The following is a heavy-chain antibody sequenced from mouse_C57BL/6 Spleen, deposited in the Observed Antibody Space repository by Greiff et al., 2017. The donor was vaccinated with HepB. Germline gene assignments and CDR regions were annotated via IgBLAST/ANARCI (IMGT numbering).Heavy chain of an antibody. J-gene: IGHJ2*01. CDR3: VREGDYYGSSYVEYFDY. D-gene: IGHD1-1*01. Sequence: EVMLVESGGGLVQPKGSLKLSCAASGFSFNTYAMNWVRQAPGKGLEWVARIRSKSNNYATYYADSVKDRFTISRDDSESMLYLQMNNLKTEDTAMYYCVREGDYYGSSYVEYFDYWGQGTTLTVSS. CDR1: GFSFNTYA. CDR2: IRSKSNNYAT. V-gene: IGHV10-1*01.